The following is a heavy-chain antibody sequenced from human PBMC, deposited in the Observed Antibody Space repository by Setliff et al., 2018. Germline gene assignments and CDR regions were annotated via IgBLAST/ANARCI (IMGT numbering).Heavy chain of an antibody. Sequence: LPETLSLTCTVSGDSIGTSYWSWIRQSPGKGLEWIGYVYPSGSANYNPSLKNRVTISIDTSKNQFSLYLHMSSLRAEDTAVYFCARIFLYGTSWYFDNWGQGTLVTVSS. CDR3: ARIFLYGTSWYFDN. D-gene: IGHD3-3*01. J-gene: IGHJ4*02. CDR1: GDSIGTSY. V-gene: IGHV4-59*12. CDR2: VYPSGSA.